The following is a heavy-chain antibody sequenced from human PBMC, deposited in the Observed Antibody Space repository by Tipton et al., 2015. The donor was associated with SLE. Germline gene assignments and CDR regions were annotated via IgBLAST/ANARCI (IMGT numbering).Heavy chain of an antibody. Sequence: TLSLTCTVSGGSIRSYYWSWIRQPPGKGLEWIGYISYSGNTNYKPSLKSRVTISLDTSKNQFSLKLSSVTAADTAMYYCAKADGVVGGQVPYWYFDLWGRGTLVTVSS. CDR3: AKADGVVGGQVPYWYFDL. CDR1: GGSIRSYY. J-gene: IGHJ2*01. V-gene: IGHV4-59*01. CDR2: ISYSGNT. D-gene: IGHD2-21*01.